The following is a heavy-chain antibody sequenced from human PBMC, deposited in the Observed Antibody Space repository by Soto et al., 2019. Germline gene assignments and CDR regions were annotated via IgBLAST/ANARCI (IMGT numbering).Heavy chain of an antibody. CDR2: FYPGDSTS. J-gene: IGHJ3*02. CDR3: ARIIGYCRNNDCSWTFDI. Sequence: GESLKISCKTSGYSFISYWVAWVRQKPGKGLEWMGTFYPGDSTSTYSPSFQGRVTISVDKSISTAYLHLSSLKASDTAMYYCARIIGYCRNNDCSWTFDIWGQGTTVTVSS. CDR1: GYSFISYW. V-gene: IGHV5-51*01. D-gene: IGHD2-2*03.